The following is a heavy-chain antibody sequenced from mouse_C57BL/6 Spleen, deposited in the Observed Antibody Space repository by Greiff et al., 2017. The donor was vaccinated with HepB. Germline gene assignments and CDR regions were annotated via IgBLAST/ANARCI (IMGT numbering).Heavy chain of an antibody. CDR3: ARSTRQLRLPPFDY. CDR1: GYTFTSYW. J-gene: IGHJ2*01. V-gene: IGHV1-53*01. CDR2: INPSNGGT. Sequence: QVQLQQSGTELVKPGASVKLSCKASGYTFTSYWMHWVKQRPGQGLEWIGNINPSNGGTNYNEKFKSKATLTVDKSSSTAYMQLSSLTSEDSAVYYCARSTRQLRLPPFDYWGQGTTLTVSS. D-gene: IGHD3-2*02.